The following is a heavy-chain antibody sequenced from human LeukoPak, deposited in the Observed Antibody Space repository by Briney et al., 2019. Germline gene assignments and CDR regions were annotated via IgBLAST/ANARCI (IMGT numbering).Heavy chain of an antibody. CDR2: IIPIFGTA. Sequence: SVKVSCKASGGTFSSYAISWVRQAPGQGLEWMGRIIPIFGTANYAQKFQDRVTITTDESTSTAYMELSSLRSEDTAVYYCARDRGIVVVVAAYDAFDIWGQGTMVTVSS. V-gene: IGHV1-69*05. J-gene: IGHJ3*02. D-gene: IGHD2-15*01. CDR1: GGTFSSYA. CDR3: ARDRGIVVVVAAYDAFDI.